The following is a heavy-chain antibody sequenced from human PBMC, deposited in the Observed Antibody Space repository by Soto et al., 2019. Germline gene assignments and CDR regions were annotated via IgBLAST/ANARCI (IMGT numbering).Heavy chain of an antibody. J-gene: IGHJ4*01. Sequence: PLLGPMSGNGLATITAAGDSIRPPPSRGLEWLGRTCYRAKWFNDYAVSVKSRITISPDTSKNQFSLQLNSVTPEDTAVYYCARDRNRSGRTDFDCWGHGTPVPGSP. D-gene: IGHD6-19*01. V-gene: IGHV6-1*01. CDR3: ARDRNRSGRTDFDC. CDR1: GNGLATITAA. CDR2: TCYRAKWFN.